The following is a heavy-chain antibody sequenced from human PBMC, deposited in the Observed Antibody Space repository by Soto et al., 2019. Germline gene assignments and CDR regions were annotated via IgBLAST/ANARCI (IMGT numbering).Heavy chain of an antibody. CDR2: ISGDGGST. CDR3: AKGRTYCYDRGAFDI. D-gene: IGHD3-22*01. CDR1: GFTFDDYA. Sequence: GGSLRLSCAASGFTFDDYAMHWVRQAPGKGLEWVSVISGDGGSTYYADSVKGRFTISRDNRKNSLYLQMNSLRTEDTALYYCAKGRTYCYDRGAFDIWGQGTMVTVSS. J-gene: IGHJ3*02. V-gene: IGHV3-43*02.